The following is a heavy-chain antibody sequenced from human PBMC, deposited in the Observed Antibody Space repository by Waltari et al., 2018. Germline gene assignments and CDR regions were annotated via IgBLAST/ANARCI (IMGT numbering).Heavy chain of an antibody. V-gene: IGHV3-7*03. CDR2: IKQDGSGR. CDR3: ARKYSGYDM. J-gene: IGHJ4*02. CDR1: GFTFNNYW. Sequence: EVQLEESGGGLVQPGGSLRLSCAASGFTFNNYWMTWVGQAPGKGLEWVANIKQDGSGRYYVDSVRGRFTISRDNAKNSLYLQMDSLRAEDTAVYYCARKYSGYDMWGQGTLVTVSS. D-gene: IGHD5-12*01.